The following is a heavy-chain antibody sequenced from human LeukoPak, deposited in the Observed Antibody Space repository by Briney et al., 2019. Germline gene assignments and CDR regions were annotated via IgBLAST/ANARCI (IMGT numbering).Heavy chain of an antibody. J-gene: IGHJ6*03. CDR1: VFTFSSYS. D-gene: IGHD3-10*01. CDR2: ISSSSSYI. CDR3: ARDSYYYGSGSLDPYYYYYMDV. V-gene: IGHV3-21*01. Sequence: PGGSLRLSCAASVFTFSSYSMNCVRQAPGKGLEWVSSISSSSSYIYYADSVKGRFTISRDNAKNSLYLQMNSLRAEGTAVYYCARDSYYYGSGSLDPYYYYYMDVWGKGTTVTVSS.